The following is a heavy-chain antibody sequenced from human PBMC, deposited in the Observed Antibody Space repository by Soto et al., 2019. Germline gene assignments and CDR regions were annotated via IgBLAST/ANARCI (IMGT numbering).Heavy chain of an antibody. J-gene: IGHJ6*02. CDR3: ATDMTTVTTVNYYYYGMDV. Sequence: ASVKVSCKASGYTFTSYYMHWVRQAPGQGLEWMGIINPSGGSTSYAQKFQGRVTMTRDTSTSTVYMELSSLRSEDTAVYYCATDMTTVTTVNYYYYGMDVWGQGTTVTVSS. CDR2: INPSGGST. D-gene: IGHD4-4*01. CDR1: GYTFTSYY. V-gene: IGHV1-46*01.